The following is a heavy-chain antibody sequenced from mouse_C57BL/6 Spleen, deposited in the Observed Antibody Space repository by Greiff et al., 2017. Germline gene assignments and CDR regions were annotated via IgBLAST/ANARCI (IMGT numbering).Heavy chain of an antibody. Sequence: EVMLVESGGGLVKPGGSLKLSCAASGFTFSSYAMSWVRQTPEKRLEWVATISDGGSYTYYPDNVKGRFTISRDNAKNNLYLQMRHLKSEDTAMYYCAIYDYDTYYYAMDYWGQGTSVTVSS. CDR2: ISDGGSYT. J-gene: IGHJ4*01. CDR1: GFTFSSYA. D-gene: IGHD2-4*01. CDR3: AIYDYDTYYYAMDY. V-gene: IGHV5-4*03.